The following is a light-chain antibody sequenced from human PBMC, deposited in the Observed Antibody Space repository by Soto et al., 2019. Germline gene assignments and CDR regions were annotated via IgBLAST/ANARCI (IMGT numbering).Light chain of an antibody. CDR3: CSYAGSSSPYV. V-gene: IGLV2-23*01. Sequence: QSVLTQPASVSGSPGQSITISCTGTSSDVGSHNLVSWYQQHPGKAPKLMIYEGSKRPSGVSNRFSGSKSGNTASLTISGLQAEDEADYYCCSYAGSSSPYVFGTGTKLTVL. CDR1: SSDVGSHNL. J-gene: IGLJ1*01. CDR2: EGS.